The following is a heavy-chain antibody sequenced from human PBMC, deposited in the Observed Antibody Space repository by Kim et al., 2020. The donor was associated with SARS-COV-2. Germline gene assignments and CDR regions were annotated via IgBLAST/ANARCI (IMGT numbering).Heavy chain of an antibody. CDR3: ARGAPYCSGGSCYFDY. V-gene: IGHV3-30*04. J-gene: IGHJ4*02. CDR1: GFTFSSYA. Sequence: GGSLRLSCAASGFTFSSYAMHWVRQAPGKGLEWVAVISYDGSNKYYADSVKGRFTISRDNSKNTLYLQMNSLRAEDTAVYYCARGAPYCSGGSCYFDYWGQGTLVTVSS. D-gene: IGHD2-15*01. CDR2: ISYDGSNK.